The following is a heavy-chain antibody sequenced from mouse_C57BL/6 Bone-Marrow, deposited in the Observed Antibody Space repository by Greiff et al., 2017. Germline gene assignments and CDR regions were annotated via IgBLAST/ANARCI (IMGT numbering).Heavy chain of an antibody. CDR3: DRGGHYYGSSLGGVDY. D-gene: IGHD1-1*01. J-gene: IGHJ2*03. V-gene: IGHV1-63*01. CDR2: IYPGGGYT. Sequence: VQLQQPGAELVRPGTSVKMSCKASGYTFTNYWIGWAKQRPGHGLEWIGDIYPGGGYTNYNEKFKGKATLTADKSSSTAYMQFSSLTSEDSAIDYCDRGGHYYGSSLGGVDYWGRGTSLTVSS. CDR1: GYTFTNYW.